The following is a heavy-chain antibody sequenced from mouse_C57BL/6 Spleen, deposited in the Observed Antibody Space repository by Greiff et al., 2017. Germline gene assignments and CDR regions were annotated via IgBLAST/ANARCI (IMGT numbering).Heavy chain of an antibody. V-gene: IGHV1-52*01. J-gene: IGHJ3*01. CDR1: GYTFTSYW. CDR2: IDPSDSET. CDR3: ARDSSGYTWFAY. D-gene: IGHD3-2*02. Sequence: QVQLQQPGAELVRPGSSVKLSCKASGYTFTSYWMHWVKQRPIQGLEWIGNIDPSDSETHYNQKFKDKATLTVDKSSSTAYMQLSSLTSEDSVVYYCARDSSGYTWFAYWGQGTLVTVSA.